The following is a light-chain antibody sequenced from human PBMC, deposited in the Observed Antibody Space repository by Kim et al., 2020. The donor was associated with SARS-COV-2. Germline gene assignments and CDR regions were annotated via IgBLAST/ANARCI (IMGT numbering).Light chain of an antibody. CDR2: GAS. CDR3: QHYGTLART. CDR1: QSTSSIY. V-gene: IGKV3-20*01. J-gene: IGKJ2*01. Sequence: EIGLTQSPGTLSLSPGERATLSCRASQSTSSIYLAWYQQKPGQAPRLLISGASSRATGIPDRFSGSGSGTEFTLTISRVMPEDFAMYYCQHYGTLARTFGQGTKLEI.